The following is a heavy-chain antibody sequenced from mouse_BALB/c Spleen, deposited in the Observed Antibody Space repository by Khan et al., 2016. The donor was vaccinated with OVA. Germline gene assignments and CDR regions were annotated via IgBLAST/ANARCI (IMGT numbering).Heavy chain of an antibody. J-gene: IGHJ2*01. CDR2: ILPGSGST. V-gene: IGHV1-9*01. CDR1: GYTFSSYW. Sequence: VQLQESGAEVMKPGASVKISCKATGYTFSSYWIEWVKQRPGHGLEWIGEILPGSGSTNYNEKFKGKATFTADTSSNTAYMKLSSLTSEDPAVYYCARTTYYFDYWGHGTTLTVSS. CDR3: ARTTYYFDY.